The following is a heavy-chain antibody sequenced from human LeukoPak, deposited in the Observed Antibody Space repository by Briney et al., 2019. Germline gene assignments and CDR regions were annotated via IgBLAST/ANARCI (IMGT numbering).Heavy chain of an antibody. V-gene: IGHV4-4*02. J-gene: IGHJ6*04. D-gene: IGHD3-22*01. CDR1: GGSITSTNW. CDR2: IYHSGTA. Sequence: SETLSLTCAVSGGSITSTNWWNWVRQPPGKGLEWIGEIYHSGTANYNPSLKSRVTISVDTSKNQFSLKLSSVTAADTAVYYCARDRYYYDSSGYRRMDVWGKGTTVTISS. CDR3: ARDRYYYDSSGYRRMDV.